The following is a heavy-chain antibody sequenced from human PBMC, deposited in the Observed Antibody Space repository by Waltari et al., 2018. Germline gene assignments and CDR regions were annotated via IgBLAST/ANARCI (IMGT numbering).Heavy chain of an antibody. V-gene: IGHV3-23*03. Sequence: EVQLLESGGGLVQPGGSLRLSCAASGFTFSSYAMSWVRQAPGEWLVWVSVIYSGGSTYYADSVKGRFTISIDNSKNTLYLQMNSLRAEDTAVYYCAKDGPHSYGYNGYWGQGTLVTVSS. CDR1: GFTFSSYA. J-gene: IGHJ4*02. CDR3: AKDGPHSYGYNGY. CDR2: IYSGGST. D-gene: IGHD5-18*01.